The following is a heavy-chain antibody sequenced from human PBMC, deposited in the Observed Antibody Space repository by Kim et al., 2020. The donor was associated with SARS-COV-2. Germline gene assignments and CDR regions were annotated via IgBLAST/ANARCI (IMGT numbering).Heavy chain of an antibody. V-gene: IGHV4-34*01. CDR3: ARGYSSGWYG. D-gene: IGHD6-19*01. CDR1: GGSFSGYY. Sequence: SETLSLTCAVYGGSFSGYYWSWIRQPPGKGLEWIGEINHSGSTNYNPSLKSRVTISVDTSKNQFSLKLSSVTAADTAVYYCARGYSSGWYGWGQGTLVTVSS. J-gene: IGHJ4*02. CDR2: INHSGST.